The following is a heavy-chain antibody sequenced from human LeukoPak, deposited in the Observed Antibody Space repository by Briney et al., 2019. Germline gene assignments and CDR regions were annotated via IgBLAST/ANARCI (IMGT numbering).Heavy chain of an antibody. J-gene: IGHJ4*02. CDR1: GYTFTSYA. D-gene: IGHD1-26*01. V-gene: IGHV1-3*01. CDR2: INAGNGNT. Sequence: ASVKVSCKASGYTFTSYAMHWVRQAPGQRLEWMGWINAGNGNTKYSQKFQGRVTITRDTSASTAYMELSSLRSDDTAVYYCARSGSVGATHDYWGQGTLVTVSS. CDR3: ARSGSVGATHDY.